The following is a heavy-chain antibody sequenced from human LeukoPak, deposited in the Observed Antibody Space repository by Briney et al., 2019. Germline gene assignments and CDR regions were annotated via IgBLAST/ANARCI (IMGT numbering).Heavy chain of an antibody. CDR2: IYRGGNT. J-gene: IGHJ4*02. D-gene: IGHD3-22*01. CDR1: GFIVSSNY. Sequence: GGSLRLSCAASGFIVSSNYMNWVRQGPGKGLEWVSVIYRGGNTFYTDSVRGRFTISRDNSKNILYLQMNSLRPEDTAVYYCARGFYEFEDSGYYFDFWGQGTLVTVSP. V-gene: IGHV3-66*02. CDR3: ARGFYEFEDSGYYFDF.